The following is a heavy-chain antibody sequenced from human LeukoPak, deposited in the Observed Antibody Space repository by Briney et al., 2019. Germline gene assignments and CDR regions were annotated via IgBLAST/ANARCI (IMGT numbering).Heavy chain of an antibody. D-gene: IGHD6-19*01. Sequence: ASVKVSCKASGYTFTGYYMHWVRQAPGQGLEWMGWINPNSGGTNYAQKFQGRVTMTRDTSISTAYMELSRLRSDDTVVYYCARDRTLGESPIAVAENDAFDIWGQGTMVTVSS. CDR2: INPNSGGT. J-gene: IGHJ3*02. CDR1: GYTFTGYY. CDR3: ARDRTLGESPIAVAENDAFDI. V-gene: IGHV1-2*02.